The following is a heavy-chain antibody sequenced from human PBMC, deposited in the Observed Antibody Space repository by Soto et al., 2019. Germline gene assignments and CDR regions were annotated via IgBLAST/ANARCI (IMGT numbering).Heavy chain of an antibody. J-gene: IGHJ4*01. Sequence: SETLSLTYTVSGYSIGSGSYWAWIRQPPGTGPEWSASIYHGGTTFYNPSHKSRNTISVDTSNNQFSLKLTSVTAADTAVYYCARVHVMVVAGSTFDYWGHGTLVTVSS. CDR3: ARVHVMVVAGSTFDY. CDR1: GYSIGSGSY. D-gene: IGHD6-19*01. V-gene: IGHV4-38-2*02. CDR2: IYHGGTT.